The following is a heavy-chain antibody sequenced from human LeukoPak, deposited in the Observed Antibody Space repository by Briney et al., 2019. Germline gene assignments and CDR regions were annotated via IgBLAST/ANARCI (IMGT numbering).Heavy chain of an antibody. CDR3: AKDLALAGTGGGFVA. CDR1: GFTFTTYA. V-gene: IGHV3-23*01. D-gene: IGHD6-19*01. CDR2: ISGNGDKA. J-gene: IGHJ3*01. Sequence: GGSLRLSCAASGFTFTTYAINWVRQAPGKGLEWVSGISGNGDKAYDADSVNGRFTISRDNSRNTVSLHMSSLRAEDTALYYCAKDLALAGTGGGFVAWGQGTRVAVSS.